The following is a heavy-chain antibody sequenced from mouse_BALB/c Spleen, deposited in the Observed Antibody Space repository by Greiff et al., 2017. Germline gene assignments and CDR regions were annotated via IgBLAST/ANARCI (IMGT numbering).Heavy chain of an antibody. CDR3: TRDYYGTPFAY. CDR1: GFTFSSYW. D-gene: IGHD1-1*01. J-gene: IGHJ3*01. CDR2: IRLKSDNYAT. V-gene: IGHV6-6*02. Sequence: EVQLVESGGGLVQPGGSMKLSCVASGFTFSSYWMSWVRQSPEKGLEWVAEIRLKSDNYATHYAESVEGKFTISRDDSKSRLYLQMNSLRAEDTGIYYCTRDYYGTPFAYWGQGTLVTVSA.